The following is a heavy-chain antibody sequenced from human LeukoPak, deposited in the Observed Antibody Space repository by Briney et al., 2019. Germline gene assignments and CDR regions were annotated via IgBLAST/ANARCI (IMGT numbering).Heavy chain of an antibody. CDR2: IYYSGST. Sequence: SETLSLTCTVSGGSISSGDYYWSWIRQPPGKGLEWIGYIYYSGSTYYNPSLKSRVTISVDTSKNQFSLKLSPVTAADTAVYYCARVERLGSGSYYNYPRFDPWGQGTLVTVSS. CDR1: GGSISSGDYY. J-gene: IGHJ5*02. CDR3: ARVERLGSGSYYNYPRFDP. D-gene: IGHD3-10*01. V-gene: IGHV4-30-4*01.